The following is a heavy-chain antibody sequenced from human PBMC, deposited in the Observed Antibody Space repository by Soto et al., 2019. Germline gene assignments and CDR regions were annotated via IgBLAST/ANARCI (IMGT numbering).Heavy chain of an antibody. CDR3: ARAPQLVPTAATGVDS. V-gene: IGHV3-48*02. CDR1: GFPFSTYS. CDR2: ISASTLTT. J-gene: IGHJ4*02. D-gene: IGHD2-2*01. Sequence: PGGSLRLSCAASGFPFSTYSMSWVRQAPGKGLEWISYISASTLTTFYADSVKGRFTISRDTAQNSLYLQMNSLRDEDTAVYYCARAPQLVPTAATGVDSWGQGTLVTVSS.